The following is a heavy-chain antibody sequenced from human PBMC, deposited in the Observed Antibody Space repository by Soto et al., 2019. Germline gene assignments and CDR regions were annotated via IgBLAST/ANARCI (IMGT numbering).Heavy chain of an antibody. CDR3: ARGGTVITPAAFDI. D-gene: IGHD3-22*01. CDR2: IFYSGST. Sequence: SETLSLTCTVSGDSITRSNFYWGWIRQPPGKGLEWLGSIFYSGSTNYNPSLKSRVTISVDTSKNQFSLKLSSVTAADTAVYYCARGGTVITPAAFDIWGQGTMVTVSS. V-gene: IGHV4-39*07. CDR1: GDSITRSNFY. J-gene: IGHJ3*02.